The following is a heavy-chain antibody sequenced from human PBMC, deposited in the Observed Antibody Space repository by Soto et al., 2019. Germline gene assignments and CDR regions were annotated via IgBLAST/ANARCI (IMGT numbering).Heavy chain of an antibody. Sequence: GESLKISCKGSGYSFTSYWISWVRQMPGKGLEWMGRIDPSDSYTNYSPSFQGHVTISADKSISTAYLQWSSLKASDTAMYYCARSALGVAAAGINYYGMDVWGQGTTVTVSS. V-gene: IGHV5-10-1*01. J-gene: IGHJ6*02. D-gene: IGHD6-13*01. CDR2: IDPSDSYT. CDR3: ARSALGVAAAGINYYGMDV. CDR1: GYSFTSYW.